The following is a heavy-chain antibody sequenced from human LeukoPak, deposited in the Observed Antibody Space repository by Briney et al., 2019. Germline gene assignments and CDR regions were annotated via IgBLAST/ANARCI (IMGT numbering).Heavy chain of an antibody. CDR3: TRETAYGDTRFDY. J-gene: IGHJ4*02. V-gene: IGHV4-59*01. D-gene: IGHD4/OR15-4a*01. CDR2: INYSGST. CDR1: GGSISSYY. Sequence: PSETLSLTCTVSGGSISSYYWSWIRQPPGKGLEWIGYINYSGSTNYNPSLKSRVTMSVDTPKNQFSLKLTSVTAADTAFYYCTRETAYGDTRFDYWGQGTLVTVSS.